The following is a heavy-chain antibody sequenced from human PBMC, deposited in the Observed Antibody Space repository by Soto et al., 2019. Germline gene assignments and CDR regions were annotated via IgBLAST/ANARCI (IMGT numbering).Heavy chain of an antibody. CDR2: ISYDGSNK. CDR1: GFTFSSYA. CDR3: ARDLYPKVEPYYYDSSDRFAPPRQYYFDY. Sequence: GGSLRLSCAASGFTFSSYAMHWVRQAPGKGLEWVAVISYDGSNKYYADSVKGRFTISRDNSKNTLYLQMNSLRAEDTAVYYCARDLYPKVEPYYYDSSDRFAPPRQYYFDYWGQGTLVTVSS. V-gene: IGHV3-30-3*01. D-gene: IGHD3-22*01. J-gene: IGHJ4*02.